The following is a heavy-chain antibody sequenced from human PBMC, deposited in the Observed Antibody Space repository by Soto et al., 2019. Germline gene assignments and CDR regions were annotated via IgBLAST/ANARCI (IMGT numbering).Heavy chain of an antibody. CDR2: MSFDGSYK. CDR3: ARGMIRGVVYYGVEV. J-gene: IGHJ6*02. Sequence: QEQLVESGGGAVQPGRSLRLSCTASGFSFSSYDMHWVRQAPGEGLEWVSAMSFDGSYKHYADSVKGRFTISRDNSENTLYLQMNGPRPEDTAVYFCARGMIRGVVYYGVEVWGQGTKVTVS. V-gene: IGHV3-30*03. D-gene: IGHD3-10*01. CDR1: GFSFSSYD.